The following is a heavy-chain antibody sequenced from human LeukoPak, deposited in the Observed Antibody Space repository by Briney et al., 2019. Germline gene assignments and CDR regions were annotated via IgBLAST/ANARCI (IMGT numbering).Heavy chain of an antibody. CDR2: ISGSGGST. Sequence: GGSLRLSCAASGFTFSSYAMSWVRQAPGKGLEWVSAISGSGGSTYYADSVKGRFTISRDNSKNTLYLQMNSLRDQDTALYYCAISLDSTMIVGVFDIWGQGTMVTVSS. D-gene: IGHD3-22*01. CDR1: GFTFSSYA. CDR3: AISLDSTMIVGVFDI. V-gene: IGHV3-23*01. J-gene: IGHJ3*02.